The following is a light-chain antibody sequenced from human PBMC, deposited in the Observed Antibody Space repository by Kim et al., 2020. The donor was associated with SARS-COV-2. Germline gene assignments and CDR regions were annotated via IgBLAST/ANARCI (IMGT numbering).Light chain of an antibody. Sequence: QAASVSGSPGQSITISCTGTSSDVGAYNYVSWYQQHPGKAPKLVIYDVTNRPSGVSNRFSGSKSGNTASLTIAGLHCEDEADYYCSSYTSSTTRVFGGGTQLTVL. CDR2: DVT. CDR1: SSDVGAYNY. J-gene: IGLJ3*02. V-gene: IGLV2-14*03. CDR3: SSYTSSTTRV.